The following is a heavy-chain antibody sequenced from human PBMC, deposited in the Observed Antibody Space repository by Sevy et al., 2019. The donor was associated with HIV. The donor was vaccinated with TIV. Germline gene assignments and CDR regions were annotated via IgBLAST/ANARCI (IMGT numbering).Heavy chain of an antibody. J-gene: IGHJ4*02. CDR3: AGENAWGRGYS. D-gene: IGHD1-26*01. CDR1: GGSITSLY. Sequence: SQTLSLTCTVSGGSITSLYWNWIRQPPGKGLEWIANIYYNRHINYNPSLKSRVTLSLDPSKNQFSLRRGSVTAADTAMYYCAGENAWGRGYSWGQGTLVTVSS. V-gene: IGHV4-59*08. CDR2: IYYNRHI.